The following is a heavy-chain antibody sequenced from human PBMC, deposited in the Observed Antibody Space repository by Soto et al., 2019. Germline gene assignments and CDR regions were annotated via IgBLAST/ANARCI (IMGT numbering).Heavy chain of an antibody. J-gene: IGHJ4*02. V-gene: IGHV3-23*01. D-gene: IGHD6-13*01. CDR1: GFSFSSYV. CDR3: AKLGSGVVAAGTRRYFDY. Sequence: PGGSLRLSCAASGFSFSSYVMNWVRQAPGKGLEWVSTISGDGSSTYYAASVKGRFTISRDNSKNTLHLQMSSLGAEDTALYYCAKLGSGVVAAGTRRYFDYWGQGTLVTVSS. CDR2: ISGDGSST.